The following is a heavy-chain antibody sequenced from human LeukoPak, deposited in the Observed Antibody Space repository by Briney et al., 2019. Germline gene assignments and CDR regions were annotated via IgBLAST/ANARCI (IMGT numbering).Heavy chain of an antibody. CDR3: ARDPQYCSGGSCYHGFWFDP. J-gene: IGHJ5*02. V-gene: IGHV3-33*01. CDR2: IWYDGSNK. CDR1: GFTFSSYG. D-gene: IGHD2-15*01. Sequence: AGSLTLSCAASGFTFSSYGMHWVRQAPGKGLEWVAVIWYDGSNKYYADSVKGRFTISRDSSKNTLYLQMNSLRAEDTAVYYCARDPQYCSGGSCYHGFWFDPWGQGALVTVSS.